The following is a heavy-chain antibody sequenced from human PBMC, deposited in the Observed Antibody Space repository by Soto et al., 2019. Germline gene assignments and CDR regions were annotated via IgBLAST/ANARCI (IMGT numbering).Heavy chain of an antibody. V-gene: IGHV1-2*04. D-gene: IGHD6-13*01. Sequence: ASVKVSCKASGYTFTGYYMHWVRQAPGQGLEWMGWINPNSGGTNYAQKFQGWVTMTRDTSISTAYMELSRLRSDDTAVYYCARGGYSSSWYLFSYYYGMDVWGQGTTVTVS. CDR1: GYTFTGYY. J-gene: IGHJ6*02. CDR3: ARGGYSSSWYLFSYYYGMDV. CDR2: INPNSGGT.